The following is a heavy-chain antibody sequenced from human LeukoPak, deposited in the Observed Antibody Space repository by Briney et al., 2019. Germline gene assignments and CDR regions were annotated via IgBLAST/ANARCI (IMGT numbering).Heavy chain of an antibody. J-gene: IGHJ6*02. Sequence: ASVKVSCKASGYTFTSYAMNWVRQAPGQGLEWMGWINTNTGSPTYAQGFTGRFVFSLDTSVSTAYLQISSLKAEDTAVYYCASTSGSTIYDYYYGMDVWGQGTTVTVSS. CDR3: ASTSGSTIYDYYYGMDV. D-gene: IGHD1-26*01. CDR1: GYTFTSYA. V-gene: IGHV7-4-1*02. CDR2: INTNTGSP.